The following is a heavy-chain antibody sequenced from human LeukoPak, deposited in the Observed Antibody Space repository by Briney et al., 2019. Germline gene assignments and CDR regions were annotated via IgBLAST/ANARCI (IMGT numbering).Heavy chain of an antibody. CDR2: INHSGST. D-gene: IGHD5-24*01. J-gene: IGHJ4*02. CDR3: ATRWLQLRYFDY. CDR1: GGSISSGGYY. V-gene: IGHV4-31*03. Sequence: SQTLSLTCTVSGGSISSGGYYWSWIRQPPGKGLEWIGEINHSGSTNYNPSLKSRVTISVDTSKNQFSLKLSSVTAADTAVYYCATRWLQLRYFDYWGQGTLVTVSS.